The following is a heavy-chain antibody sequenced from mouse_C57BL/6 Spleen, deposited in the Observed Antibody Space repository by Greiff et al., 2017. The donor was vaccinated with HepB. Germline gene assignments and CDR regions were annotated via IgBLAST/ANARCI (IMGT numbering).Heavy chain of an antibody. D-gene: IGHD1-1*01. J-gene: IGHJ4*01. CDR2: ISDGGSYT. CDR3: ARIHYGSRGAMDY. V-gene: IGHV5-4*01. CDR1: GFTFSSYA. Sequence: EVQRVESGGGLVKPGGSLKLSCAASGFTFSSYAMSWVRQTPEKRLEWVATISDGGSYTYYPDNVKGRFTISRDNAKNNLYLQMSHLKSEDTAMYYCARIHYGSRGAMDYWGQGTSVTVSS.